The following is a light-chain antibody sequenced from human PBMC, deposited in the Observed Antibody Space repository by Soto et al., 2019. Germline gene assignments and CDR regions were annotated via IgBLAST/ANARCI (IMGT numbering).Light chain of an antibody. CDR1: QSLSSN. Sequence: EIVMTQSPATLSVSPGERATLSCRASQSLSSNLAWYQQKPGQAPRLLIYGASTRATGFPARFSGSGSGTEFTLTISSLQSEDFAIYYCQHWWTFGQGTKVEVK. V-gene: IGKV3-15*01. J-gene: IGKJ1*01. CDR3: QHWWT. CDR2: GAS.